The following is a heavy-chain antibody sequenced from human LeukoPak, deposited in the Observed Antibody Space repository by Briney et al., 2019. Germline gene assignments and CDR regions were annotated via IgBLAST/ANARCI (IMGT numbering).Heavy chain of an antibody. D-gene: IGHD2-21*02. CDR3: ARDRGGGDSFDY. CDR1: GGAIISYY. CDR2: IYASGST. J-gene: IGHJ4*02. Sequence: SETLSLTCTVPGGAIISYYWSWIRQPAGKGLEWIGRIYASGSTNYNSSLKSRVTISVDKSKSQFSLKLSSVTAADTAVYYCARDRGGGDSFDYWAQGTLVTVSS. V-gene: IGHV4-4*07.